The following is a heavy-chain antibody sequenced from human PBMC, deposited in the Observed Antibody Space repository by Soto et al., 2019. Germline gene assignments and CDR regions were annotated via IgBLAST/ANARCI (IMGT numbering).Heavy chain of an antibody. CDR3: ARDRLDPNWFDP. CDR1: GYTFTSYA. CDR2: INAGNGNT. J-gene: IGHJ5*02. V-gene: IGHV1-3*01. Sequence: ASVKVSCKASGYTFTSYAMHWVRQAPGQRLEWMGWINAGNGNTKYSQKFLGRVTITRDTSASTAYMELSSLRSEDTAVYYCARDRLDPNWFDPWGQGTLVTVSS. D-gene: IGHD2-2*03.